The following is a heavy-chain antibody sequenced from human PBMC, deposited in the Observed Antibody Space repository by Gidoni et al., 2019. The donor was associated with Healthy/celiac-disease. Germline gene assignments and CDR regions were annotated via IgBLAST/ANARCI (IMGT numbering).Heavy chain of an antibody. V-gene: IGHV4-39*01. Sequence: QLQLQESGPGLVKPSETLSLTCTVSGGSISSSSYYWGWIRQPPGKGLEWIGSIYYSGSTYYNPSLKSRVTISVDTSKNQFSLKLSSVTAADTAVYYCARLTPPDIMTAQPRYCSGGSCYTEAFDIWGQGTMVTVSS. CDR1: GGSISSSSYY. CDR2: IYYSGST. D-gene: IGHD2-15*01. CDR3: ARLTPPDIMTAQPRYCSGGSCYTEAFDI. J-gene: IGHJ3*02.